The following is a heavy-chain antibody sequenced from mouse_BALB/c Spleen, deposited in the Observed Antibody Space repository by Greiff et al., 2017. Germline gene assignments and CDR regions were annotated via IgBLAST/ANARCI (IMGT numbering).Heavy chain of an antibody. CDR3: TRRDYRYDGDYFDY. CDR1: GYTFTDYE. V-gene: IGHV1-15*01. Sequence: QVQLQQSGAELVRPGASVTLSCKASGYTFTDYEMHWVKQTPVHGLEWIGAIDPETGGTAYNQKFKGKATLTADKSSSTAHMELRSLTSEDSAVYYCTRRDYRYDGDYFDYWGQGTTLTVSS. J-gene: IGHJ2*01. CDR2: IDPETGGT. D-gene: IGHD2-14*01.